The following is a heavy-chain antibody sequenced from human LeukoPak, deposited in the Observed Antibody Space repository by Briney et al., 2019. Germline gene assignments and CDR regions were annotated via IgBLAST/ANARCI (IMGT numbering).Heavy chain of an antibody. J-gene: IGHJ6*04. D-gene: IGHD6-19*01. CDR3: ARIVSRWSHTTNYYSYFLDV. Sequence: PSETLSLTCAISGGSIRRTSFSWNWIRQSPGKGLEWIGTVYYSGRTNYSPSFNSRVTISVATSKTQFSLTLTSVSAADTAFYFCARIVSRWSHTTNYYSYFLDVWGKGTPVTVSS. CDR1: GGSIRRTSFS. V-gene: IGHV4-39*01. CDR2: VYYSGRT.